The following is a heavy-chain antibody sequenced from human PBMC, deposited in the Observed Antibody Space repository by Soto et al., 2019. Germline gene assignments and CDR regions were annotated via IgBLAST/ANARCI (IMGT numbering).Heavy chain of an antibody. CDR3: ATSIGGTVTHVFDYYYMDV. CDR1: GYTFTSYY. V-gene: IGHV1-46*03. D-gene: IGHD4-4*01. J-gene: IGHJ6*03. CDR2: INPSGGST. Sequence: VKVSCKASGYTFTSYYMHWVRQAPGQGLEWMGIINPSGGSTSYAQKFQGRVTMTRDTSTSTVYMELSSLRSEDTAVYYCATSIGGTVTHVFDYYYMDVWGKGTTVTVSS.